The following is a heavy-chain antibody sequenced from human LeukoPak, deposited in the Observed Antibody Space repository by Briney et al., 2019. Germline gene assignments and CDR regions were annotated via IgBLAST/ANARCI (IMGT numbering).Heavy chain of an antibody. CDR1: GFTFSIYN. Sequence: GGSLRLSCAASGFTFSIYNMNWVRQAPGKGLEWVSSISSSSSYIYYADSVRGRFTISRDNAKNSLYLQMNSLRAEDTAVYYCARLTTTVTTPFDYWGQGTLVTVSS. D-gene: IGHD4-17*01. J-gene: IGHJ4*02. CDR2: ISSSSSYI. CDR3: ARLTTTVTTPFDY. V-gene: IGHV3-21*01.